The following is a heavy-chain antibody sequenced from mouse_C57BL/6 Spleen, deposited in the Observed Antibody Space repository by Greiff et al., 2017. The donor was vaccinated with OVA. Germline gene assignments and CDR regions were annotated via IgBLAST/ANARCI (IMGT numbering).Heavy chain of an antibody. Sequence: EVQLVESGGGLVQPGGSMKLSCVASGFTFSNYWMNWVRQSPEKGLEWVAQIRLKSDNYATHYAESVKGRFTISRDDSKSSVYLQMNNLRAEDTGIYYCTGQLHLNYYGSSYVGFAYWGQGTLVTVSA. CDR3: TGQLHLNYYGSSYVGFAY. V-gene: IGHV6-3*01. D-gene: IGHD1-1*01. J-gene: IGHJ3*01. CDR1: GFTFSNYW. CDR2: IRLKSDNYAT.